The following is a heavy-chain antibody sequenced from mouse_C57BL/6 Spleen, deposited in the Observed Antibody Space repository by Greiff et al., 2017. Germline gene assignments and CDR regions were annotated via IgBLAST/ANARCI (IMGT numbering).Heavy chain of an antibody. D-gene: IGHD1-1*01. V-gene: IGHV1-75*01. CDR2: IFPGSGST. CDR1: GYTFTDYY. CDR3: ASDYGSSYFDY. Sequence: VQLQESGPELVKPGASVKISCKASGYTFTDYYINWVKQRPGQGLEWIGWIFPGSGSTYYNEKFKGKATLTVDKSSSTAYMLLSSLTCEDSVVHFWASDYGSSYFDYWGKGTTLTVSS. J-gene: IGHJ2*01.